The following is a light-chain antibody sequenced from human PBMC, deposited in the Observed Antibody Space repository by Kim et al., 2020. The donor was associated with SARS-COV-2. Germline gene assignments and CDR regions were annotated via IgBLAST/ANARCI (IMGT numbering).Light chain of an antibody. Sequence: LHLSQGERAPLSCRASQSVSDYVAWYQQKPGQAPRLLIYDASNRATGIPARFSGSGAGTDFTLTINSLEPEEFAVYYCQQRSNWPTFGQGTKLEI. V-gene: IGKV3-11*01. CDR3: QQRSNWPT. J-gene: IGKJ2*01. CDR2: DAS. CDR1: QSVSDY.